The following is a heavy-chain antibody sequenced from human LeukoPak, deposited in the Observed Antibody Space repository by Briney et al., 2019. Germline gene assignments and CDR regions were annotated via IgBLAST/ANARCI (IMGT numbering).Heavy chain of an antibody. CDR3: AKDYDYVWGNYRRNYFEY. J-gene: IGHJ4*02. D-gene: IGHD3-16*02. CDR1: GFTFSSYA. Sequence: GGSLRLSCAASGFTFSSYAMSWVRQAPGKGLEWVSAISGSGGSTYNADSVKGRFTISRDNSKNTLYLQMNSLRAEDTAVYYCAKDYDYVWGNYRRNYFEYWGQGTLATVSS. CDR2: ISGSGGST. V-gene: IGHV3-23*01.